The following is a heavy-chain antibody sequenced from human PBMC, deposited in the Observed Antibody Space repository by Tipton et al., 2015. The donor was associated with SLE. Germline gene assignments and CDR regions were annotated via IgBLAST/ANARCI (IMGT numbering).Heavy chain of an antibody. D-gene: IGHD3-10*01. V-gene: IGHV4-61*02. CDR1: GGSIRGSDYF. CDR2: IYASGNT. J-gene: IGHJ4*02. CDR3: ATLDASGSYPFDY. Sequence: TLSLTCTVSGGSIRGSDYFWSWIRQPAGKGLEWIGRIYASGNTNYNPSLKSRVTISVDTSKNQFSLKLSSVTAADTAVYYCATLDASGSYPFDYWGQGTRVTVSS.